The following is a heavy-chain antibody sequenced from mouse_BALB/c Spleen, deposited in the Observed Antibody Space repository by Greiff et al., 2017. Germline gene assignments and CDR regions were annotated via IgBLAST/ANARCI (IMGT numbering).Heavy chain of an antibody. CDR3: ARHGDSYYFDY. Sequence: EVKLMESGGGLVKPGGSLKLSCAASGFTFSSYAMSWVRQTPEKRLEWVATISSGGSYTYYPDSVKGRFTISRDNAKNTLYLQMSSLRSEDTAMHYCARHGDSYYFDYWGQGTTLTGSS. V-gene: IGHV5-9-3*01. CDR2: ISSGGSYT. CDR1: GFTFSSYA. J-gene: IGHJ2*01.